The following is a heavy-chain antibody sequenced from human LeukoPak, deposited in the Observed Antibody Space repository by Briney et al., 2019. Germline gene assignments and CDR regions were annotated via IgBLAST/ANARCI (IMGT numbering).Heavy chain of an antibody. CDR1: GFSLSTSGVG. J-gene: IGHJ5*02. V-gene: IGHV2-5*02. CDR2: IYWDDDK. CDR3: AQGTETYGDYPPRGWFDP. Sequence: SGPTLVKPTQTLTLTCTFSGFSLSTSGVGVGWIRQPPGKALEWLALIYWDDDKRYSPSLKSRLTITKDTSKNQVVLTMTNMDPVDTATYYCAQGTETYGDYPPRGWFDPWGQGTLVTVSS. D-gene: IGHD4-17*01.